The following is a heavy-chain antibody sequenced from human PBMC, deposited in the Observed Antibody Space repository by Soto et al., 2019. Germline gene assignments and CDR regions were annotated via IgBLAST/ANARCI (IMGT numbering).Heavy chain of an antibody. V-gene: IGHV1-18*01. CDR3: ARTYYDFWSGYDYYYYMDV. J-gene: IGHJ6*03. D-gene: IGHD3-3*01. Sequence: ASVKVSCKATGYTFTSYGISWVRQAPGQGLEWMGWISAYNGNTNYAQKLQGRVTMTTDTSTSTAYMELRSLRSDDTAVYYCARTYYDFWSGYDYYYYMDVWGKGTTVTVSS. CDR2: ISAYNGNT. CDR1: GYTFTSYG.